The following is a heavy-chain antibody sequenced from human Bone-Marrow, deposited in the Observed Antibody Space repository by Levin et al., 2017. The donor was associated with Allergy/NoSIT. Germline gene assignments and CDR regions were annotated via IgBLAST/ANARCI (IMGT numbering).Heavy chain of an antibody. CDR2: IYPGDSDT. CDR1: GYTFTKYW. J-gene: IGHJ4*02. D-gene: IGHD3-10*01. CDR3: ARHSPGAFGEAPPEY. V-gene: IGHV5-51*01. Sequence: KSGESLKISCQVSGYTFTKYWIGWVRQMSGKGLEWMAIIYPGDSDTRYSPSFQGQVTISADKSVSTAYLQWSSLKASDTAIYYCARHSPGAFGEAPPEYWGQGTLVTVSS.